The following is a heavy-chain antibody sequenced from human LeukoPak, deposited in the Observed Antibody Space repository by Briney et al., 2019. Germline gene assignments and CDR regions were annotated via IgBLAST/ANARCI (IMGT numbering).Heavy chain of an antibody. V-gene: IGHV1-8*01. CDR2: MNPNSGNT. J-gene: IGHJ6*02. CDR3: ARYKRAIGLRRYYYYGMDV. CDR1: GYTFTSYD. D-gene: IGHD1-1*01. Sequence: GASVKLSCKASGYTFTSYDINWVRQATGQGLEWMGWMNPNSGNTGYAQKFQGRVTMTRNTPISTAYMELSSLRSEDTAVYYCARYKRAIGLRRYYYYGMDVWGQGTTVTVSS.